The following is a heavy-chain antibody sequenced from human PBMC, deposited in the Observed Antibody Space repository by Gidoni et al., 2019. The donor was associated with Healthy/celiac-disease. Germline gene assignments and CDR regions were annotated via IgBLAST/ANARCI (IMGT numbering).Heavy chain of an antibody. V-gene: IGHV3-23*01. CDR3: AKDSHYYDSSGYYDAFDI. J-gene: IGHJ3*02. D-gene: IGHD3-22*01. Sequence: EVQLLESGGGLVQPGGSLRLSCAASGFTFGSYAMSWVRQAPGKGLEWVSAISGSGGSTYYADSVKGRFTISRDNSKNTLYLQMNSLRAEDTAVYYCAKDSHYYDSSGYYDAFDIWGQGTMVTVSS. CDR1: GFTFGSYA. CDR2: ISGSGGST.